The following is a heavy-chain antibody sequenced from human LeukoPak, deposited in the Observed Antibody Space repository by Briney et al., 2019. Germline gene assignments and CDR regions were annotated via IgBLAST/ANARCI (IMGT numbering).Heavy chain of an antibody. CDR3: AVEMSTVRDHDTFDI. D-gene: IGHD5-24*01. J-gene: IGHJ3*02. V-gene: IGHV3-11*04. Sequence: GRSLRLSCAASGFSFSDYYMSWIRQAPGKGLEWVSCISSSGSSTFYADSVKGRFTISRDNTKNSVYVQMNSLRAEDTGVYYCAVEMSTVRDHDTFDIWGQGTMVTVSS. CDR2: ISSSGSST. CDR1: GFSFSDYY.